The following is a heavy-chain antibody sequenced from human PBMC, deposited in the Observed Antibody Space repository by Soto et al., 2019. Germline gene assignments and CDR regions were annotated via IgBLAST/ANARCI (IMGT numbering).Heavy chain of an antibody. V-gene: IGHV4-59*01. CDR2: IHHSGSP. CDR3: ARGVTLVRGVIHTPYFDY. Sequence: SETLSLTCTVSGGSISSYYWIWIRQPPGKGLEWIGYIHHSGSPNYNPSLKSRVTISVDTSKNQFSLKLSSVTTADTAVYYCARGVTLVRGVIHTPYFDYWGQGAPVTVSS. D-gene: IGHD3-10*01. J-gene: IGHJ4*02. CDR1: GGSISSYY.